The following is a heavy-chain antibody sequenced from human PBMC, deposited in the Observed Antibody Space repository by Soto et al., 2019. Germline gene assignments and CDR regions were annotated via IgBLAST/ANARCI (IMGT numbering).Heavy chain of an antibody. CDR2: IIPIVGIA. D-gene: IGHD2-21*02. Sequence: SVKVRSKACRGTLGSNTMSWVRNSPRQGLEWMGRIIPIVGIANYARKFQGRVTITADKLTSTAYMELSSLRSEDTAVYYCARDLYCGGDCYSSDDFWGQGTLVTVSS. CDR1: RGTLGSNT. V-gene: IGHV1-69*04. CDR3: ARDLYCGGDCYSSDDF. J-gene: IGHJ4*02.